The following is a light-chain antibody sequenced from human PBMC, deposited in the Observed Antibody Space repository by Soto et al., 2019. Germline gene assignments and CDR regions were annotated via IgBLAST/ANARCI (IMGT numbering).Light chain of an antibody. CDR1: SSDVGGYNY. J-gene: IGLJ2*01. Sequence: QSALTQPASVSGSPGQSITISCTGTSSDVGGYNYVSWFQHHPGKAPKLIIYEVSYRPSGVSARFSGSKSGDTASLTISGLQAEDEADYYCSSYGGYNNVIFGGGTKLTVL. V-gene: IGLV2-14*01. CDR3: SSYGGYNNVI. CDR2: EVS.